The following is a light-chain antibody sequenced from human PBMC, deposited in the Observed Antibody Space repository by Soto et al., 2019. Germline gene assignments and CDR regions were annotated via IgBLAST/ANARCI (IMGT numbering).Light chain of an antibody. J-gene: IGLJ1*01. CDR1: SSDVGSYNY. CDR3: SSYTSSSTLHYV. Sequence: QSALTQPASVSGSPGQSITISCTGTSSDVGSYNYVSWYQQHPGKAPKLMIYDVSNRPSGVSNRFYGSKSGNTASLTISGLQAEDEADDYCSSYTSSSTLHYVFGTGTKVTVL. CDR2: DVS. V-gene: IGLV2-14*01.